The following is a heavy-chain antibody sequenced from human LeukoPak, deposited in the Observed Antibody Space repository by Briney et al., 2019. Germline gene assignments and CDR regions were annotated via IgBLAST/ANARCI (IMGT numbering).Heavy chain of an antibody. CDR3: AKHIVVVPAAKYDAFDI. D-gene: IGHD2-2*01. V-gene: IGHV3-23*01. CDR2: ISGSGGST. CDR1: GFTFSNYA. J-gene: IGHJ3*02. Sequence: GGSLRLSCAASGFTFSNYAMSWVRQAPGKGLQWVSAISGSGGSTYYADSVKGRFTISRDNSKNTLYLQMNSLRAEDTAVYYCAKHIVVVPAAKYDAFDIWGQGTMVTVSS.